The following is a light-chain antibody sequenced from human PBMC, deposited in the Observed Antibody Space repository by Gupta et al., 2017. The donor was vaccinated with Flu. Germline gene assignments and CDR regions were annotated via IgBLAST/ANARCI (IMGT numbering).Light chain of an antibody. J-gene: IGLJ3*02. V-gene: IGLV1-51*01. CDR3: GKWDSSLSAWV. CDR2: YNN. Sequence: QSVLTQPPSVSAAPGQKVTISCSGSSSNIGNNYVSWYQQLPGTAPKLLIYYNNKRPSGIPDRFSGSKSGTSATLTINGLQTGDEADYYCGKWDSSLSAWVFGGGTKMTVL. CDR1: SSNIGNNY.